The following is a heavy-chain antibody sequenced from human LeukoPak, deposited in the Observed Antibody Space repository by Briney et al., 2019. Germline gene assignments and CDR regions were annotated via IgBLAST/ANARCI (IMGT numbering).Heavy chain of an antibody. CDR1: GFTFRSYV. V-gene: IGHV3-23*01. CDR2: VTESGGSA. D-gene: IGHD2-15*01. J-gene: IGHJ4*02. CDR3: ARDPGYCSGGSCSTLDY. Sequence: PGGSLRLSCTASGFTFRSYVMSWVRQAPGKGLEWVSGVTESGGSAYYTDSVKGRFTISRDNAKNSLYLQMNSLRAEDTAVYYCARDPGYCSGGSCSTLDYWGQGTLVTVSS.